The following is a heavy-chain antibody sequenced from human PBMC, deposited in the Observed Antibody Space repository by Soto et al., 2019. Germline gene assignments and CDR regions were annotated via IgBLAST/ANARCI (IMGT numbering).Heavy chain of an antibody. V-gene: IGHV3-23*01. D-gene: IGHD2-15*01. CDR1: GFPFSNHA. CDR3: AKRQGTGLAAKNFGF. J-gene: IGHJ4*02. CDR2: ISDGGDLI. Sequence: EVQLLESGGGLVQPGGSLRVSCAASGFPFSNHAMSWVRQAPGKGLEWVSGISDGGDLIYYADSVKGRFSMSRDNSENMLYLQMTNLRAEDTAIYFCAKRQGTGLAAKNFGFWGQGTLVTVSS.